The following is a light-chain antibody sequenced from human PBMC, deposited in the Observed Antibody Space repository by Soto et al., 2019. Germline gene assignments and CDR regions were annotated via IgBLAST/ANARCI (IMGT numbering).Light chain of an antibody. CDR3: MQATYWPWT. V-gene: IGKV2-30*02. J-gene: IGKJ1*01. CDR1: QSLVHSDGNTY. CDR2: KVA. Sequence: VMTQTPLSLPVTLGQPPSISRRSSQSLVHSDGNTYLRWFQQKPGHSARSLIYKVANWEAGVPERFSGSGSGTDFTMKISRVEAEDVGFYYCMQATYWPWTFGQGTKVDIK.